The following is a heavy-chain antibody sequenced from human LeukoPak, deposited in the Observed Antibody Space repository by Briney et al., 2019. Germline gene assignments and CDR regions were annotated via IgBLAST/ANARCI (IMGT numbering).Heavy chain of an antibody. D-gene: IGHD3-22*01. V-gene: IGHV5-51*01. J-gene: IGHJ4*02. CDR3: ARHGSGGFYDSSAYYYYLDS. CDR2: IYPGDSDT. CDR1: GYTFTTYW. Sequence: GESLKISCKGSGYTFTTYWISWVRQMPGKGLEWMGIIYPGDSDTRYGPSFEGHVTISADKSISTAYLQWNSLKASDTAMYYCARHGSGGFYDSSAYYYYLDSWGQGSLVTVSS.